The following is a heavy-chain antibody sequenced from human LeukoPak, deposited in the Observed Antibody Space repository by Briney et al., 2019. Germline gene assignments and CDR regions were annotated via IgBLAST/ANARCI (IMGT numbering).Heavy chain of an antibody. Sequence: GSLRLSCAASGFPFNAYWMTWVRQAPGKGLEWVANIRQDGDTKYYVDSVKGRFTISRDNAMNTVYLQMNNLRAEDTAVYYCVSFYETYWGRGTLVTVSS. D-gene: IGHD2/OR15-2a*01. CDR2: IRQDGDTK. CDR3: VSFYETY. CDR1: GFPFNAYW. J-gene: IGHJ4*02. V-gene: IGHV3-7*01.